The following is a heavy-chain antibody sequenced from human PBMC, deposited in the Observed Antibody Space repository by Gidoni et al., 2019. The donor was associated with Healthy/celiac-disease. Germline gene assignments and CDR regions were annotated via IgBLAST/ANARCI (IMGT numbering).Heavy chain of an antibody. CDR2: IYYSWST. J-gene: IGHJ4*02. V-gene: IGHV4-39*01. D-gene: IGHD1-26*01. CDR1: GGSISSSSYY. Sequence: QLQLQESGPGLVKPSETLSLTCTVSGGSISSSSYYWGWIRQPPGQGLEWIGSIYYSWSTYYNPSLKSRVTISVDTSKNQFALKLSSVTAADTAVYYCARRIVGAAPFDYWGQGTLVTVSS. CDR3: ARRIVGAAPFDY.